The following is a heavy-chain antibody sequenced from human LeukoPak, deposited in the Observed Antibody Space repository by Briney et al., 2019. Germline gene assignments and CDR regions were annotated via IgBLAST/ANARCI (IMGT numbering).Heavy chain of an antibody. Sequence: PSETLSHTCTVSGGSISSFYWSWIRQPPGKGLEWIAYIYYTGSTNYNPSLKSRVTISVDMSKNQFSLNLSSVTAADTAVYYCARETMSSGWFDYWGQGTLVTVSS. CDR1: GGSISSFY. CDR2: IYYTGST. CDR3: ARETMSSGWFDY. V-gene: IGHV4-59*01. J-gene: IGHJ4*02. D-gene: IGHD6-19*01.